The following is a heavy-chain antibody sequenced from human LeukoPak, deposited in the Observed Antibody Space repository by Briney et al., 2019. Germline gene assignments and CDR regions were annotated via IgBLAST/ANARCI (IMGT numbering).Heavy chain of an antibody. CDR2: ISSSSSTI. D-gene: IGHD3-16*01. CDR1: GFTFSSYS. J-gene: IGHJ4*02. Sequence: GGSLRLSCAASGFTFSSYSMNWVRQAPGKGLEWVSYISSSSSTIYYADSVKGRFTISRDNAKNSLYLQMNSLRAEDTAVYYCARGIRLYSPKGYYFDYWGQGTLVTVSS. V-gene: IGHV3-48*04. CDR3: ARGIRLYSPKGYYFDY.